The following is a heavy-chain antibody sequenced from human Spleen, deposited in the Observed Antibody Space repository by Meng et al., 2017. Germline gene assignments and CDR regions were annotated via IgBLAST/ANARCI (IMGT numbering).Heavy chain of an antibody. CDR1: GGSIRSSSYY. CDR2: IYYSGST. Sequence: SETLSLTCTVSGGSIRSSSYYWGWIRQPPGKGLEWSGTIYYSGSTYYNPSLKGRVTMSVDKARNPFSLKLISVTAADTAVYYCARVRRDDYNRIDYWGQGTLVTVSS. CDR3: ARVRRDDYNRIDY. V-gene: IGHV4-39*07. J-gene: IGHJ4*02. D-gene: IGHD5-24*01.